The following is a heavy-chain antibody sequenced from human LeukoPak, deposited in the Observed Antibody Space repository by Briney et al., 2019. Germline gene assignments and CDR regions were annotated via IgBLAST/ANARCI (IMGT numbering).Heavy chain of an antibody. CDR3: AKSPGLIAVAGTLDY. V-gene: IGHV3-30*02. D-gene: IGHD6-19*01. CDR1: GFTFSSYG. Sequence: GGSLRLSCAASGFTFSSYGMHWVRQAPGKGLEGVAFIRYDGSNKYYADSVKGRFTISRDNSKNTLYLQMNSLRAEDTAVYYCAKSPGLIAVAGTLDYWGQGTLVTVSS. CDR2: IRYDGSNK. J-gene: IGHJ4*02.